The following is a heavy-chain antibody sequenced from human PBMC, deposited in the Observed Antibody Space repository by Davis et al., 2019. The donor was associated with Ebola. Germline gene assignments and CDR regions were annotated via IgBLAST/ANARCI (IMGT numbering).Heavy chain of an antibody. CDR2: INPSGGST. CDR1: GYTFTSYY. V-gene: IGHV1-46*01. CDR3: ARGGTGTKEQNYYYDGMDV. D-gene: IGHD1-1*01. J-gene: IGHJ6*04. Sequence: AASVKVSCKASGYTFTSYYMHWVRQAPGQGLEWMGIINPSGGSTSYAQKFQGRVTMTRDTSTSTVYMELNSLRSEDTAVYYCARGGTGTKEQNYYYDGMDVWGKGTTVIVSS.